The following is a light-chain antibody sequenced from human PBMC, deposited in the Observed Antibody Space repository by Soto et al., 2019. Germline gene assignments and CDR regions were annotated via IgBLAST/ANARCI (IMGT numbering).Light chain of an antibody. CDR1: QSVTNN. Sequence: EIVMTQSPATLYVSPGERATLSCRASQSVTNNLVWYQQKPGQAPRLLIYGASTRITGIPARFSGSGSGTEFTLTISSLQSEDSAVYYCQQYVHWPPGAFGQGTKVDIK. CDR2: GAS. V-gene: IGKV3-15*01. J-gene: IGKJ1*01. CDR3: QQYVHWPPGA.